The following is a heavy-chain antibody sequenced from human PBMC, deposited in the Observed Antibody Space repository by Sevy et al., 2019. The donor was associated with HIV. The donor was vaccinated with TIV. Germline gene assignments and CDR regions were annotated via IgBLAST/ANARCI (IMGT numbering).Heavy chain of an antibody. CDR3: ARAESIAARRFFDY. V-gene: IGHV4-59*01. D-gene: IGHD6-6*01. J-gene: IGHJ4*02. CDR2: IYYSGST. Sequence: SETLSLTCTVSGGSISSYYWSWIRQPPGKGLEWIGYIYYSGSTNYNPSLKSRVTISVDTSKNQFSLKLSSVTAADTDVYYCARAESIAARRFFDYWGQGTLVTVSS. CDR1: GGSISSYY.